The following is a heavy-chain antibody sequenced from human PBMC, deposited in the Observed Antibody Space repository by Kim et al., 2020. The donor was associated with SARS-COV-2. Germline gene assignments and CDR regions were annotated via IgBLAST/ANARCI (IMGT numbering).Heavy chain of an antibody. D-gene: IGHD2-2*01. J-gene: IGHJ6*02. Sequence: SETLSLTCTVSGGSISSSSYYWGWIRQPPGKGLEWIGSIYYSGSTYYNPSLKSRVTISVDTSKNQFSLKLSSVTAADTAVYYCARAPGYCSSTSCSRVYYYYGMDVWGQGTTVTVSS. CDR2: IYYSGST. CDR1: GGSISSSSYY. CDR3: ARAPGYCSSTSCSRVYYYYGMDV. V-gene: IGHV4-39*07.